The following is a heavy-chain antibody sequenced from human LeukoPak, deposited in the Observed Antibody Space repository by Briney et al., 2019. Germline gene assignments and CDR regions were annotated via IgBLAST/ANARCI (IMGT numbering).Heavy chain of an antibody. CDR1: GYTFTSYG. CDR2: ISVYNDNT. CDR3: ARDPGQCLLSAFFDY. Sequence: ASVKVSCKASGYTFTSYGISWVRQAPGQGLEWMGWISVYNDNTNYVQKLQGRLTMTTDTSTSTAYMELRSLRSDDTAVYYCARDPGQCLLSAFFDYWGQGTLVTVSS. V-gene: IGHV1-18*01. J-gene: IGHJ4*02. D-gene: IGHD6-19*01.